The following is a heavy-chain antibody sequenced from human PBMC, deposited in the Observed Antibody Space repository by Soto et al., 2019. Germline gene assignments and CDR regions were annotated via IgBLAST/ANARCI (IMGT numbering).Heavy chain of an antibody. CDR2: VYSSGGT. CDR3: ARGQRFSDWFDP. Sequence: XGTLYLTCTVSGGSMSSYYWTWIRQPAGKGLEWIGRVYSSGGTHYNPSLKSRVTISLDTSKNQFSLRLLSVTDADTAVYYCARGQRFSDWFDPWGQGTLVTVSS. CDR1: GGSMSSYY. J-gene: IGHJ5*02. V-gene: IGHV4-4*07. D-gene: IGHD3-3*01.